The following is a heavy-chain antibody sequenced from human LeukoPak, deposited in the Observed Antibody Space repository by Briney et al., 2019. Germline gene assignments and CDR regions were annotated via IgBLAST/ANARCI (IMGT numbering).Heavy chain of an antibody. V-gene: IGHV4-30-2*01. Sequence: SQTLSLTCVVSGGSISSGGYSWSWIRQPPGKGRGGFGYIYHSGSTYYNPSLKSRVTISVDRSKNQFSLKLSSVTAADTAVYYCAKGGYSSSSGAFDIWGQGTMVTVSS. CDR1: GGSISSGGYS. CDR3: AKGGYSSSSGAFDI. D-gene: IGHD6-6*01. J-gene: IGHJ3*02. CDR2: IYHSGST.